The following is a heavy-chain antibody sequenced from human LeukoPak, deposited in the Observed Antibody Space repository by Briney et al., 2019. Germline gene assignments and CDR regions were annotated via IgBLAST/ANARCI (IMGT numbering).Heavy chain of an antibody. Sequence: ASVKVSCKASGYTFTDYYIHWVRQAPGQGLEWMGWINPNTGGTSYAQRFQGSVIVTRDTSSSTAKMELIRLRSDDTAVYYCARGRYKILTGYYSAKGAFDIWGQGTMVTVSS. J-gene: IGHJ3*02. V-gene: IGHV1-2*04. CDR1: GYTFTDYY. CDR3: ARGRYKILTGYYSAKGAFDI. D-gene: IGHD3-9*01. CDR2: INPNTGGT.